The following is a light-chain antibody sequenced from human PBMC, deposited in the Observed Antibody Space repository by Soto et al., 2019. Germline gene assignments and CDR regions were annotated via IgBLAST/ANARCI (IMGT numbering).Light chain of an antibody. CDR3: QTWGTGFQV. J-gene: IGLJ2*01. CDR1: SSSIGSNY. Sequence: QSVLTQPPSASGTPGQRVTISCSESSSSIGSNYIYWYQQLPGTAPKLLIYRDSQRPSGVPDRFSGSKSGTSASLAISGLRSEDEADYYCQTWGTGFQVFGGGTKLTVL. V-gene: IGLV1-47*01. CDR2: RDS.